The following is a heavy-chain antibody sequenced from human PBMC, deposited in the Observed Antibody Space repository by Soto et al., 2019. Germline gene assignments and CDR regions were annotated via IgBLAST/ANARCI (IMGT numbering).Heavy chain of an antibody. V-gene: IGHV1-2*02. CDR2: INPNSGGT. D-gene: IGHD2-2*01. CDR3: ASEYQLLGDYYYYYGMGV. J-gene: IGHJ6*02. Sequence: ASVKVSCKASGYTFTGYYMHWVRQAPGQGLEWMGWINPNSGGTNYAQKFQGRVTMTRDTSISTAYMELSRLRSDDTAVYYCASEYQLLGDYYYYYGMGVWGQGTTVTVSS. CDR1: GYTFTGYY.